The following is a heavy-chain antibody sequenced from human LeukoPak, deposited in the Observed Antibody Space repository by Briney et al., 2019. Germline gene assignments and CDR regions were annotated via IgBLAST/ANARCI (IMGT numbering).Heavy chain of an antibody. D-gene: IGHD3-16*01. V-gene: IGHV4-4*07. CDR1: GGSISSYY. CDR3: ARELGGKRGSNAFDI. CDR2: IYTSGST. Sequence: SETLSLTCTVSGGSISSYYWSWIRQPAGKGLELIWRIYTSGSTNYNPSLKSRVTMSVDTSKNQFSLKLNAVTAADTAVYYCARELGGKRGSNAFDIWGQGTMVTVSS. J-gene: IGHJ3*02.